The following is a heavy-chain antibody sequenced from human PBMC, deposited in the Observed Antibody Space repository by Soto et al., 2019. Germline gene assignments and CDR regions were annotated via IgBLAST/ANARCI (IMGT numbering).Heavy chain of an antibody. D-gene: IGHD6-13*01. J-gene: IGHJ3*02. Sequence: ASVKVSCKASGGTFSSYAISWVRQAPGQGLEWMGGIIPIFGTANYAQKFQGRVTITADESTSTAYMELSSLRSEDTAVYYCARAGSSWPMGAFDIWGQGTMVTVSS. V-gene: IGHV1-69*13. CDR1: GGTFSSYA. CDR2: IIPIFGTA. CDR3: ARAGSSWPMGAFDI.